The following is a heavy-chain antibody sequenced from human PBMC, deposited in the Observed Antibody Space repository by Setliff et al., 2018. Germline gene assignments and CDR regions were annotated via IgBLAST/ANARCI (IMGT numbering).Heavy chain of an antibody. D-gene: IGHD2-2*01. CDR3: TTDRAGCYGTTCFNAFEI. V-gene: IGHV3-15*07. J-gene: IGHJ3*02. Sequence: GGSLRLSCAVSGFTFSYAWMHWVRQAPGKGLEWVGRIKSKTDGGSVGYAAPVKDRFTISGDDSKASRYLYMDSLKPEDTAVYYCTTDRAGCYGTTCFNAFEIWGHGTMVTVSS. CDR1: GFTFSYAW. CDR2: IKSKTDGGSV.